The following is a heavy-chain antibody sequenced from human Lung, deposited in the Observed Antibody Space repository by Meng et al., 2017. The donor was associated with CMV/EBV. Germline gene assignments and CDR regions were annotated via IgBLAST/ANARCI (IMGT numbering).Heavy chain of an antibody. V-gene: IGHV1-2*02. CDR1: GYRFTDFH. Sequence: SVXVSXXASGYRFTDFHMHWVRQAPGQGLEWMGWINSNSGATNYAQKFQGRVIMTRDTSITTAYLELPSLRPDDTAVYFCARVYAKGPLRSFDYWGQGTXV. D-gene: IGHD5/OR15-5a*01. CDR3: ARVYAKGPLRSFDY. J-gene: IGHJ4*02. CDR2: INSNSGAT.